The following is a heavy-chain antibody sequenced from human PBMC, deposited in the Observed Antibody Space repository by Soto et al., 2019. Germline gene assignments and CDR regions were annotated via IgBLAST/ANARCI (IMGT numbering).Heavy chain of an antibody. D-gene: IGHD1-7*01. Sequence: ASVKVSCKASGYTFTSYGISWVRQAPGQGLEWMGWISAYNGNTNYAQKLQGRVTMTTDTSTSTAYMELRSLRSDDTAVYYCARTTRWSEYNWNYRNAFDILGQGTMVTVSS. CDR3: ARTTRWSEYNWNYRNAFDI. CDR1: GYTFTSYG. J-gene: IGHJ3*02. V-gene: IGHV1-18*01. CDR2: ISAYNGNT.